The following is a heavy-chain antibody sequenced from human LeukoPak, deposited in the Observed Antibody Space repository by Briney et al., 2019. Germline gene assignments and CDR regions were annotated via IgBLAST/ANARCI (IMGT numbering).Heavy chain of an antibody. CDR1: GFTFSSYS. V-gene: IGHV3-23*01. CDR2: ISGSGGNT. J-gene: IGHJ4*02. Sequence: GGSLRLSCAASGFTFSSYSMNWVRQAPGKGLEWVSTISGSGGNTYYADSVKGRFTISRDNSKNTLYLQMNSLRAEDTAVYYCAKGARGSGWYKEPFDYWGQGTLVTVSS. CDR3: AKGARGSGWYKEPFDY. D-gene: IGHD6-19*01.